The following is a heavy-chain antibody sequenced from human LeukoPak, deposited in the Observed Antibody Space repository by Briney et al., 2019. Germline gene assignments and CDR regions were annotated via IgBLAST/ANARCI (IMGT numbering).Heavy chain of an antibody. CDR3: ARVSSSWSVYFDY. CDR1: GYTFTGYY. J-gene: IGHJ4*02. CDR2: INPNSGDT. Sequence: ASVKVSCKASGYTFTGYYMHWVRQAPGQGLEWMGWINPNSGDTNYAQKFQGRVTMTRDTSISTAYMELSRLRSDDAAVYYCARVSSSWSVYFDYWGQGTLVTVSS. D-gene: IGHD6-13*01. V-gene: IGHV1-2*02.